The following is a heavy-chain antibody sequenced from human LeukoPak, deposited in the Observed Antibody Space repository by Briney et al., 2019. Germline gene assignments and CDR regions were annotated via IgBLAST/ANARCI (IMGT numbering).Heavy chain of an antibody. CDR2: IQPSGGST. J-gene: IGHJ4*02. Sequence: GASVKLSCKASGYTVTSYYMHWVRQAPGQGLEWMGIIQPSGGSTTYAQKFQGRATMTRDTSTNTVYMELTSLRSEDTAVYYCARGGWYASDCWGQGTLVTVSS. D-gene: IGHD6-19*01. CDR1: GYTVTSYY. V-gene: IGHV1-46*01. CDR3: ARGGWYASDC.